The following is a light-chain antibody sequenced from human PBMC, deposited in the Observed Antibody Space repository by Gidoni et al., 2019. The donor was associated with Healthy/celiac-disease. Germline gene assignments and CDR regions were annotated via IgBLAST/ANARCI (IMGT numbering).Light chain of an antibody. CDR1: QSVSSN. CDR2: SAS. J-gene: IGKJ2*01. Sequence: EIVMTQSPATLSVSPGDRATLSCRASQSVSSNLAWYQQKPGQAPRRLIYSASTRATGIPARFSGSGSGTEFTLTISSLQSEDFSVYYCQQYNNWHTFGQXTKLEIK. V-gene: IGKV3-15*01. CDR3: QQYNNWHT.